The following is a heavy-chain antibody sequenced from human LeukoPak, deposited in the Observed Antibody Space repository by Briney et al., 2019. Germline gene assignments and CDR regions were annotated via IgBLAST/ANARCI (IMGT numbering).Heavy chain of an antibody. CDR2: ISSSSSYI. CDR3: ARDQAYCGGDCYSDY. Sequence: GGSLRLSCAASGFTFSNAWMSWVRQAPGKGLEWVSSISSSSSYIYYADSVKGRFTISRDNAKNSLYLQMNSLRAEDTAVYYCARDQAYCGGDCYSDYWGQGTLVTVSS. J-gene: IGHJ4*02. CDR1: GFTFSNAW. V-gene: IGHV3-21*01. D-gene: IGHD2-21*02.